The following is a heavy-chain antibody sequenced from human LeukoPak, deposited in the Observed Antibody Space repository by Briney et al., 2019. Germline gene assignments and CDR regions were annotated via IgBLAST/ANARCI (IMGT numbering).Heavy chain of an antibody. CDR2: ISSSGSTI. CDR3: AREFDYGDYMDY. J-gene: IGHJ4*02. CDR1: GFTFSSYE. D-gene: IGHD4-17*01. Sequence: GGSLRLSCAASGFTFSSYEMNWVRQAPGKGLEWVSYISSSGSTIYYADSVKGRFTIARDNAKNSLYLQMNSLRAEDTAVYYCAREFDYGDYMDYGGQGTLVTVSS. V-gene: IGHV3-48*03.